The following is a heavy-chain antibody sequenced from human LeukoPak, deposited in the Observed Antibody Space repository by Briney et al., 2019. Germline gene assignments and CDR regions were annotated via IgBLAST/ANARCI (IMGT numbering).Heavy chain of an antibody. J-gene: IGHJ3*02. Sequence: SETLSLTCTVSGYSISSGYYWGWIRQPPGKGLEWIGSIYHSGSTYYNPSLKSRVTISVDTSKNQFSLKLSSVTAADTAVYYCAKRYYDILLDAFDIWGQGTMVTVSS. CDR1: GYSISSGYY. V-gene: IGHV4-38-2*02. D-gene: IGHD3-9*01. CDR2: IYHSGST. CDR3: AKRYYDILLDAFDI.